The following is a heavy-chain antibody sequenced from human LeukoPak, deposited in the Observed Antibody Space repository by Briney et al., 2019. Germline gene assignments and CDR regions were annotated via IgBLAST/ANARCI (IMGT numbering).Heavy chain of an antibody. J-gene: IGHJ4*02. D-gene: IGHD6-19*01. CDR2: ISGSGDIT. CDR1: GFTFSNYA. V-gene: IGHV3-23*01. CDR3: AKHRVAVSGVAQFDY. Sequence: PGGSLRLSCAASGFTFSNYAMNWVRQAPGKELEWVSGISGSGDITYYAESVKGRFTISRDNSKNTLYLQMNSLRAEDTAVFYCAKHRVAVSGVAQFDYWGQGTQVTVSS.